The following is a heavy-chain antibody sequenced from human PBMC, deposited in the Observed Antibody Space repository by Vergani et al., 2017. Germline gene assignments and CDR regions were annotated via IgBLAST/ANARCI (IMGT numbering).Heavy chain of an antibody. CDR1: GFTFSSYA. D-gene: IGHD3-22*01. CDR3: ARARYYDSSGYSYAFDI. V-gene: IGHV3-23*04. CDR2: ISGSGGST. Sequence: EVQLVESGGGLVQPGGSLRLSCAASGFTFSSYAMSWVRQAPGKGLEWVSAISGSGGSTYYADSVKGRFTISRDNSKNSLYLQMNSLRAEDTAVYYCARARYYDSSGYSYAFDIWGQGTVVTVSS. J-gene: IGHJ3*02.